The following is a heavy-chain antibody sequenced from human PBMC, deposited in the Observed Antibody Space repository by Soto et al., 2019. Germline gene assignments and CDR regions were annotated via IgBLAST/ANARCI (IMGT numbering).Heavy chain of an antibody. CDR2: IIPIFGTA. V-gene: IGHV1-69*13. J-gene: IGHJ6*02. CDR3: ASHSSLRGYCISTSCYGYYYGMDV. D-gene: IGHD2-2*01. CDR1: GGTFSSYA. Sequence: ASVKVSCKASGGTFSSYAISWVRQATGQGLEWMGGIIPIFGTADYTQKFQGRVTITADESTSTAYMELSSLRSEDTAVYYCASHSSLRGYCISTSCYGYYYGMDVWGQGTTVTVSS.